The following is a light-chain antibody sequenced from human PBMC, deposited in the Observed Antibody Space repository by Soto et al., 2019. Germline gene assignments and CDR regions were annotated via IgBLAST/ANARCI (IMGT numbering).Light chain of an antibody. CDR2: RAS. Sequence: EIVLTQSPGTLSLSPGERATLSCRASQSLGGNLAWYQQKPGQAPRLLIFRASSRARGVPARFSASGSGTEFTLTISGLQSEDFAVYYCQQYSNWPPWTFGPGTKVDIK. V-gene: IGKV3-15*01. CDR3: QQYSNWPPWT. J-gene: IGKJ1*01. CDR1: QSLGGN.